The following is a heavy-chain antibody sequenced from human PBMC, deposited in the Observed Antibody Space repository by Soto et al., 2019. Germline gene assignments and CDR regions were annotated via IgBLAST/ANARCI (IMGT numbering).Heavy chain of an antibody. V-gene: IGHV3-23*01. D-gene: IGHD3-22*01. CDR2: ISGSGGST. Sequence: LRLSCAASEFTFSSYAMSWVRQAPGKGLEWVSAISGSGGSTYYADSVKGRFTISRDNSKSTLYLQMNSLRGDDTAIYYCEKANSGYYAPSDYWGQGTQVTVSS. CDR1: EFTFSSYA. CDR3: EKANSGYYAPSDY. J-gene: IGHJ4*02.